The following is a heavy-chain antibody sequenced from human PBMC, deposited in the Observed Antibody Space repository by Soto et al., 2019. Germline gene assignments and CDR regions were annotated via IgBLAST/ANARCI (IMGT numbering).Heavy chain of an antibody. V-gene: IGHV4-34*01. Sequence: SETLSLTCAVYGGSFSGYYWSWIRQPPGKGLEWIGEINHSGSTNYNPSLKSRVTISVDTSKNQFSLKLSSVTAADTAVYYCARLAHSSSSPNFDYWGQGTLVTVSS. CDR1: GGSFSGYY. J-gene: IGHJ4*02. CDR3: ARLAHSSSSPNFDY. D-gene: IGHD6-6*01. CDR2: INHSGST.